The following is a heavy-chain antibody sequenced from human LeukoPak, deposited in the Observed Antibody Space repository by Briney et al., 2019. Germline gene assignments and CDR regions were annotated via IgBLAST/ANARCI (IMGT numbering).Heavy chain of an antibody. J-gene: IGHJ4*02. CDR3: ARGTRVVGFDY. D-gene: IGHD2-15*01. CDR2: IYHSGST. V-gene: IGHV4-4*02. Sequence: SETLSLTCAVSGGSISSSNWWSWVRQPPGKGLEWIGEIYHSGSTNYNPSLKSRVTISVDTSKNQFSLKLSSVTAADTAVYYCARGTRVVGFDYWGQGTLVTVSS. CDR1: GGSISSSNW.